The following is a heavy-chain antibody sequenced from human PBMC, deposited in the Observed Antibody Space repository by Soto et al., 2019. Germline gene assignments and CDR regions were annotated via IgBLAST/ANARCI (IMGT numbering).Heavy chain of an antibody. V-gene: IGHV1-69*06. J-gene: IGHJ6*02. Sequence: ASVKVSCKASGGTFSSYAISWVRQAPGQGLEWMGGIIPIFGTANYAQKFQGRVTITADKSTGTAYMELSSLRSEDTAVYYCARDPVSGGGYYYYGMDVWGQGTTVTVSS. CDR1: GGTFSSYA. CDR2: IIPIFGTA. D-gene: IGHD3-16*01. CDR3: ARDPVSGGGYYYYGMDV.